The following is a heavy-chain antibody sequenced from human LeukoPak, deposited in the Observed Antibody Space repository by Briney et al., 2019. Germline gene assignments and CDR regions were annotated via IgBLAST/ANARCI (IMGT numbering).Heavy chain of an antibody. CDR2: IFPGDSDT. V-gene: IGHV5-51*01. D-gene: IGHD2-15*01. J-gene: IGHJ4*02. Sequence: GESLEISCKGSEYSFAIYWIGWVRQMPGQGLEWMGIIFPGDSDTRYSPSFQGQVTISADKSISTAYLQWSSLKASDTAIYYCASEYCSGGNCYFDYWGQGTLVTVSS. CDR3: ASEYCSGGNCYFDY. CDR1: EYSFAIYW.